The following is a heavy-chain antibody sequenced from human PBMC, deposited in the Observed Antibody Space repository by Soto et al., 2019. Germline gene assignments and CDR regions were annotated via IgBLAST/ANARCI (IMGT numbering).Heavy chain of an antibody. V-gene: IGHV1-18*01. J-gene: IGHJ5*02. CDR1: GYTFTSYG. Sequence: ASVKVSCKASGYTFTSYGISWVRQAPGQGLEWMGWISAYNGNTNYAQKLQGRVTMTTDTSTSTAYMELRSLRSDDTAGYYCARLAGRYDFWSGYYPHQGPHVPMGVPDNWFDPWGQGTLVTVSS. CDR2: ISAYNGNT. CDR3: ARLAGRYDFWSGYYPHQGPHVPMGVPDNWFDP. D-gene: IGHD3-3*01.